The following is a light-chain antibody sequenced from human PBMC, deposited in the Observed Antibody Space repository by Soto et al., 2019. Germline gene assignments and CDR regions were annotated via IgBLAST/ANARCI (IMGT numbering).Light chain of an antibody. Sequence: QSVLTQPASVSGSPGQSITISCTGTSSDVGSYNYVSWYQQHPGKAPKLMIYEVRNRPSGVSDRFSGSKSGKTASLTIFGLQAEYEADYYFSSYTTSTTQVFGGGTQLTVL. J-gene: IGLJ2*01. V-gene: IGLV2-14*01. CDR3: SSYTTSTTQV. CDR2: EVR. CDR1: SSDVGSYNY.